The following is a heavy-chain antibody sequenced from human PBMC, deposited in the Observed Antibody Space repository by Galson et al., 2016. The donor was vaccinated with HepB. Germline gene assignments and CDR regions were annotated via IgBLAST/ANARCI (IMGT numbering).Heavy chain of an antibody. CDR2: PYYRSQWYN. CDR3: ARDRGSAQYFFDS. Sequence: CAISGDSVGSYSSAWDWIRQSPSKGLERLGRPYYRSQWYNDYAVSVKSRIIIKADTSKNLFSLQLNSVTPEDTAMYYCARDRGSAQYFFDSWGQGTLVPVSS. J-gene: IGHJ4*02. V-gene: IGHV6-1*01. CDR1: GDSVGSYSSA.